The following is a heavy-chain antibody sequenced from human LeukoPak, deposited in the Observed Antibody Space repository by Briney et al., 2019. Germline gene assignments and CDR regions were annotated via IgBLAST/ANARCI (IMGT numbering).Heavy chain of an antibody. Sequence: SETLSLTCTVSGGSISSSGYYCSWIRQHPGKGLEWIGYIYYSGSTYYNPSLKSRVTISVDTSKNQFSLKLSSVTAADTAVYYCARDCGSGGSCGEAFDIWGQGTMVTVSS. J-gene: IGHJ3*02. D-gene: IGHD2-15*01. V-gene: IGHV4-31*03. CDR2: IYYSGST. CDR1: GGSISSSGYY. CDR3: ARDCGSGGSCGEAFDI.